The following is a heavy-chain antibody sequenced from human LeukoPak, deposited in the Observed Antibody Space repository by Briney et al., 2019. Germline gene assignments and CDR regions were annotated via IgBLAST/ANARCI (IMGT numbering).Heavy chain of an antibody. CDR2: INHSGST. J-gene: IGHJ6*03. D-gene: IGHD3-10*01. V-gene: IGHV4-34*01. CDR1: GGSFSGYY. Sequence: SESLSLTSALYGGSFSGYYWSWIPQPPGKGLEWIGEINHSGSTNYNPSLKSRVTISVDASKNQFSLKLRSVTAADTAVYYCARVVRGVRFYYYYMDVWGKGTTVTVSS. CDR3: ARVVRGVRFYYYYMDV.